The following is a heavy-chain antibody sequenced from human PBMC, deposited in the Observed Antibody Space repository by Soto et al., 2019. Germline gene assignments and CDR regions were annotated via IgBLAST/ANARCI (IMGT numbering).Heavy chain of an antibody. CDR2: ISSSGSTI. Sequence: RGSLRLSCAASGFTFSDYYMSWIRQAPGKGLEWVSYISSSGSTIYYADSVKGRFTISRDNDKNSLYLQMNSLRAEDTAVYYCARGVDVLERPSDGFDPWGQGTLVTVSS. CDR3: ARGVDVLERPSDGFDP. D-gene: IGHD1-1*01. J-gene: IGHJ5*02. V-gene: IGHV3-11*01. CDR1: GFTFSDYY.